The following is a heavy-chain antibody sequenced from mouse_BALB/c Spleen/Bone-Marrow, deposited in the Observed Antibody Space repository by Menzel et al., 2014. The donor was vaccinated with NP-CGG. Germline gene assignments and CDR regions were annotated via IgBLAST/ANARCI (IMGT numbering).Heavy chain of an antibody. J-gene: IGHJ4*01. V-gene: IGHV3-8*02. D-gene: IGHD1-1*01. CDR1: GDSITSGY. Sequence: VQLQQSGPSLVKPSQTLSLSCSVTGDSITSGYWNWIRKFPGNKLEYMGYISYSGSTYYNPSLQSRITITRDTSNNQYYLQLNSVTTEDTATYYCASYYYGSSYAMDHWGQGTSVTVSS. CDR2: ISYSGST. CDR3: ASYYYGSSYAMDH.